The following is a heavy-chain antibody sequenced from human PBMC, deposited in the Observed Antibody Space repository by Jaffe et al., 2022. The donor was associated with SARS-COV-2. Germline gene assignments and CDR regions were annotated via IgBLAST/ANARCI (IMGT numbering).Heavy chain of an antibody. J-gene: IGHJ4*02. CDR2: ISYDGSNK. V-gene: IGHV3-30*18. CDR1: GFTFSSYG. D-gene: IGHD3-9*01. CDR3: AKDDKNYDILTGIDY. Sequence: QVQLVESGGGVVQPGRSLRLSCAASGFTFSSYGMHWVRQAPGKGLEWVAVISYDGSNKYYADSVKGRFTISRDNSKNTLYLQMNSLRAEDTAVYYCAKDDKNYDILTGIDYWGQGTLVTVSS.